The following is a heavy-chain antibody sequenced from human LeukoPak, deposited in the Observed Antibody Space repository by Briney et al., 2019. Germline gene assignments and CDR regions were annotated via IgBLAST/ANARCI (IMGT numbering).Heavy chain of an antibody. V-gene: IGHV3-53*01. CDR1: GGSISSSSYY. CDR3: ARGSLGSSTSSDCCPLDY. J-gene: IGHJ4*02. D-gene: IGHD2-21*01. CDR2: IYSGGST. Sequence: ETLSLTCTVSGGSISSSSYYWGWIRQPPGKGLEWVSIIYSGGSTYYADSVKGRFTISRDNSKNTLYLQMNSLRAEDTAVFYCARGSLGSSTSSDCCPLDYWGQGILVTVSS.